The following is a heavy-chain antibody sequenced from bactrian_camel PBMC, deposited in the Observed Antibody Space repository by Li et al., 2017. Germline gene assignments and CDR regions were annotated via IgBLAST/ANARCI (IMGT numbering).Heavy chain of an antibody. CDR3: SAERFRPIDCGSALIDVNFGY. CDR1: GYTYSTYC. J-gene: IGHJ6*01. Sequence: HVQLVESGGGSVQAGGSLRLSCAVSGYTYSTYCLGWVRQAPGKERDWVAAIRSNGSPSYTDSVKGRFTISQDSAKNTVSLQMNSLNPDDTAMYYCSAERFRPIDCGSALIDVNFGYWGKGTQVTVS. V-gene: IGHV3S53*01. D-gene: IGHD1*01. CDR2: IRSNGSP.